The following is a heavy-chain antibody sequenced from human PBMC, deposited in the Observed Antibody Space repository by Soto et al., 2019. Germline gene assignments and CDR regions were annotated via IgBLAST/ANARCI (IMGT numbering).Heavy chain of an antibody. CDR3: ATAPETFSTAGYYVNWFDP. D-gene: IGHD3-22*01. CDR1: GVSISSYY. V-gene: IGHV4-59*08. Sequence: SETLSLTCTVSGVSISSYYWSWIRHPPGKGLEWIGYIYYSGSTNYNPSLKSRITISVDTSKSQFSLRLNSVTAADAAVYYCATAPETFSTAGYYVNWFDPWGHGTLVTVSS. J-gene: IGHJ5*02. CDR2: IYYSGST.